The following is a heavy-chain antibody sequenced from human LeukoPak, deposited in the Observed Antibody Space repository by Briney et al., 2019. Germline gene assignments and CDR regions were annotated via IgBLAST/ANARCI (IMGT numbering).Heavy chain of an antibody. Sequence: GGSLRLSCAASGFTFRSSWMSWVRPAPGTGLEWVANLKKDGSEKYYVDSVKGRFTISRDSAKNTLYLQMNSLRAEDTAVYYCARVGRFGLYYYYYMDVWGKGTTVTVSS. CDR1: GFTFRSSW. CDR3: ARVGRFGLYYYYYMDV. J-gene: IGHJ6*03. CDR2: LKKDGSEK. D-gene: IGHD3-16*01. V-gene: IGHV3-7*01.